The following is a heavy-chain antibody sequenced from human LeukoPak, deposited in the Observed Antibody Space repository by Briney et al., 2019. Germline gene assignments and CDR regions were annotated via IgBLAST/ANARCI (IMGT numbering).Heavy chain of an antibody. CDR2: MYSGGTT. D-gene: IGHD3/OR15-3a*01. CDR3: AVGLYSYDFWTEYYFDY. J-gene: IGHJ4*02. Sequence: SETLSPTCTVSDGSINGYYWSWIRQPPGKGLDWIGYMYSGGTTNYSPSLKSRVTISVDTSKNQFSLKLSSVTAADTAVYYCAVGLYSYDFWTEYYFDYWGQGTLVTVSS. CDR1: DGSINGYY. V-gene: IGHV4-4*08.